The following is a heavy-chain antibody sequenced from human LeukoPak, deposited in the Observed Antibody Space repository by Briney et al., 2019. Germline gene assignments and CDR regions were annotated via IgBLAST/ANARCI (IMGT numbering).Heavy chain of an antibody. CDR3: TGGGPEADSDYYYYYMDV. Sequence: GGSLKLSCAASGFTFSGSAMHWVRQASGKGLEWVGRIRSKANSYATAYAASVKGRFTISRDDSKNTAYLQMNSLKTEDTAVYYCTGGGPEADSDYYYYYMDVWGKGTTVTVSS. V-gene: IGHV3-73*01. CDR2: IRSKANSYAT. D-gene: IGHD2-15*01. CDR1: GFTFSGSA. J-gene: IGHJ6*03.